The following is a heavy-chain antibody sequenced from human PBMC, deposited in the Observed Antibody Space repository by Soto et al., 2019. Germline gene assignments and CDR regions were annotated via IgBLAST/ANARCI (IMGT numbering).Heavy chain of an antibody. V-gene: IGHV1-18*01. D-gene: IGHD2-2*01. CDR2: ISGYNGNT. J-gene: IGHJ5*02. Sequence: GSVKVSCKASGYIFINHGITWLRQAPGQGLEWMGWISGYNGNTKYADKLQGRVTMTTDTSTTTAYMELRSLRSDDTAVYYCARDEVPAANWLDRWGQGTLVTVSS. CDR1: GYIFINHG. CDR3: ARDEVPAANWLDR.